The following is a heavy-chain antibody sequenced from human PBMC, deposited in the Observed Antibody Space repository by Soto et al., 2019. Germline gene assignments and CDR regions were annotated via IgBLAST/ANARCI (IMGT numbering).Heavy chain of an antibody. CDR2: ISSYGSDT. CDR3: ASNYAYAEGYYWYGIDV. D-gene: IGHD3-16*01. V-gene: IGHV3-74*01. Sequence: VPLVESGGGLVLPGGSLRLSCAASGFTFSRYWMHWVRQAPGKGLVWVSRISSYGSDTHYADSVKGRFTISRDNAKNTLYLQMNSLRADDTAVYYCASNYAYAEGYYWYGIDVWGQGTTVTVSS. J-gene: IGHJ6*02. CDR1: GFTFSRYW.